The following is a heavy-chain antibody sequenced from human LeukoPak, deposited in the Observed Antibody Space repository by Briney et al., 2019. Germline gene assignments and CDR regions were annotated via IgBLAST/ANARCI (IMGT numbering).Heavy chain of an antibody. CDR2: ISSSSSYM. CDR3: ARAGSSWYYFDY. J-gene: IGHJ4*02. V-gene: IGHV3-21*01. D-gene: IGHD6-13*01. CDR1: GFTFSSYS. Sequence: GGSLRLSCAASGFTFSSYSMNWVRQAPGKGLEWVSSISSSSSYMYYADSVKGRFTISRDNAKNSLYLQMNSLRAEDTAVYYCARAGSSWYYFDYWGQGTLVTVSS.